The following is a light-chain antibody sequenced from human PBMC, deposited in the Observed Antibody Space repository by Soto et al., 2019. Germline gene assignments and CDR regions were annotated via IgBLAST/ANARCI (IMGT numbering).Light chain of an antibody. CDR3: AAWDDRLNGYV. J-gene: IGLJ1*01. V-gene: IGLV1-44*01. CDR2: SND. CDR1: SSNIESNT. Sequence: QSVLTQPASASGTPGQRVTISCSGSSSNIESNTVTWYQQLPGTAPKLVIYSNDHRPSEVPHRFSGFTSGTSASLAIRGLQSEDEGDYYCAAWDDRLNGYVFGGGTKVTVL.